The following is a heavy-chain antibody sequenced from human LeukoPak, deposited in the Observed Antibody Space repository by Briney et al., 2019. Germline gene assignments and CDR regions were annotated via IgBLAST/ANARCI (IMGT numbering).Heavy chain of an antibody. CDR3: ARKRGAGVDANAFDV. Sequence: GASVKVSCKPSGYTLTAYYVHWVRQAPGQGLEWMGWINPSSGGTIYAQKFQGRVTLTTDTSISTASMELSRSRFDHTAVYYCARKRGAGVDANAFDVWGQGTMVTVSS. D-gene: IGHD1-26*01. CDR2: INPSSGGT. V-gene: IGHV1-2*02. CDR1: GYTLTAYY. J-gene: IGHJ3*01.